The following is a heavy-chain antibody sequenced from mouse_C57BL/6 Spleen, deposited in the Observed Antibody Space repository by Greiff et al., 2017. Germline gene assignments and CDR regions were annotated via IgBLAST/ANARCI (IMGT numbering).Heavy chain of an antibody. J-gene: IGHJ3*01. V-gene: IGHV1-66*01. Sequence: QVQLQQSGPELVKPGASVKISCKASGYSFTSYYIHWVKQRPGQGLEWIGWIYPGSGNTKYNEKFKGKATLTADTSSSTAYMQLSSLTSEDSAVYYCARDDPAWFAYWGQGTLVTVSA. CDR1: GYSFTSYY. CDR3: ARDDPAWFAY. CDR2: IYPGSGNT. D-gene: IGHD2-12*01.